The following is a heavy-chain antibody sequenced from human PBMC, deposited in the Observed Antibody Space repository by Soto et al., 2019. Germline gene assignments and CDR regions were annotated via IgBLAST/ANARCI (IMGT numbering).Heavy chain of an antibody. V-gene: IGHV3-30-3*01. Sequence: QMQLLESGGGVVQPGKALRLSCAASGFAFNSHSMHWVRQAPGKGLEWLALMTSDGSSKFYADSVKGRCTISRDNSKRTLYLEMNSLIIEATAVYYCARDRVIRYTGYELDLWGQGTLITVAS. CDR1: GFAFNSHS. CDR2: MTSDGSSK. J-gene: IGHJ5*02. CDR3: ARDRVIRYTGYELDL. D-gene: IGHD5-12*01.